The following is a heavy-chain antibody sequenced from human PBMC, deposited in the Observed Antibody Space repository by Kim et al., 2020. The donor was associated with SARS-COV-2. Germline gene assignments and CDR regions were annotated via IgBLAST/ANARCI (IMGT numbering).Heavy chain of an antibody. J-gene: IGHJ4*02. CDR3: ARDRFSGYDYEGFDY. V-gene: IGHV3-21*01. Sequence: ADSEKGRFTISRDNAKNSLYLQMTSLRAEDTAVYYCARDRFSGYDYEGFDYWGQGTLVTVSS. D-gene: IGHD5-12*01.